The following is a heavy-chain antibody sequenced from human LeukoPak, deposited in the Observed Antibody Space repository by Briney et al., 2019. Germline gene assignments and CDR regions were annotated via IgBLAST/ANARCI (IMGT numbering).Heavy chain of an antibody. CDR1: GGSFSGYY. D-gene: IGHD2-2*01. Sequence: SETLSLTCAVYGGSFSGYYWSWIRQPPGKGLEWIGEINHSGSTNYNPSLKSRVTISVDTSKNQFSLKLSSVTAADTAVYYCAMLNVVPAATNFDYWGRGTLVTVSS. CDR3: AMLNVVPAATNFDY. V-gene: IGHV4-34*01. CDR2: INHSGST. J-gene: IGHJ4*02.